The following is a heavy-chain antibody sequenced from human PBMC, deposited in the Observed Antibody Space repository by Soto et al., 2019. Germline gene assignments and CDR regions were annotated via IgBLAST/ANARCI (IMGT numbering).Heavy chain of an antibody. J-gene: IGHJ1*01. CDR3: ARGPIAAADEYFQH. V-gene: IGHV1-69*13. CDR2: IIPIFGTA. CDR1: GGTFSSYA. D-gene: IGHD6-13*01. Sequence: GASVKVSCKASGGTFSSYAISWVRQAPGQGLEWMGGIIPIFGTANYAQKFQGRVTITADESTGTAYMELSSLRSEDTAVYYCARGPIAAADEYFQHWGQGTLVTVSS.